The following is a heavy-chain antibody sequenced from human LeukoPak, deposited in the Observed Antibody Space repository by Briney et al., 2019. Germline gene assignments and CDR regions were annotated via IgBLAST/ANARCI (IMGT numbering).Heavy chain of an antibody. D-gene: IGHD4-17*01. CDR1: GFTFSSYG. Sequence: GGSLRLSCAASGFTFSSYGMHWVRQAPGKGLEWVAFIRYDGSNKYYADSVKGRFTISRDNSKNTLYLQMNSLRAEDTAVYYCAEVVDGDYVAFDIWGQGTKVTVSS. V-gene: IGHV3-30*02. J-gene: IGHJ3*02. CDR2: IRYDGSNK. CDR3: AEVVDGDYVAFDI.